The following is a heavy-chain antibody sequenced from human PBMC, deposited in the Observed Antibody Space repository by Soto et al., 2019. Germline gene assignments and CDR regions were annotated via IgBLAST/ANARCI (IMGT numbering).Heavy chain of an antibody. D-gene: IGHD4-17*01. CDR3: ARGCSVTRLSGTTVVTPGFDY. V-gene: IGHV4-34*01. J-gene: IGHJ4*02. CDR2: INHSGST. Sequence: SETLSLTCAVYGGTFSGYYWSWIRQPPGKGLEWIGEINHSGSTNYNPSLKSRVTISVDTSKNQFSLKLSSVTAADTAVYYCARGCSVTRLSGTTVVTPGFDYWGKGTLVTV. CDR1: GGTFSGYY.